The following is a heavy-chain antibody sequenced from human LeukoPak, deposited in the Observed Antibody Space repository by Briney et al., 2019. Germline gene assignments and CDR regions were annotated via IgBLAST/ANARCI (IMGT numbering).Heavy chain of an antibody. CDR2: IKSKTDGGTT. CDR3: ARMVRGVIITWSGPDAFDI. V-gene: IGHV3-15*01. Sequence: GGSLRLSCAASGFTFSNAWMSWVRQAPGKGLEWVGRIKSKTDGGTTDYAAPVKGRFTISRDNSKNTLYLQMNSLRAEDTAVYYCARMVRGVIITWSGPDAFDIWGQGTMVTVSS. CDR1: GFTFSNAW. D-gene: IGHD3-10*01. J-gene: IGHJ3*02.